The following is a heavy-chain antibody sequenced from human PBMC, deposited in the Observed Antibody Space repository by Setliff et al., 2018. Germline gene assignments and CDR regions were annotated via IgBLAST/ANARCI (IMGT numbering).Heavy chain of an antibody. J-gene: IGHJ4*02. Sequence: SETLSLTCTVSGDSISSSTYHWGWIRQSPGKGLEWIGNIYYNGNTNKNPSLKSRVTISVDTSRDQFSLRLSSVTAADTAMHYCARVRVVQGYYEFDYWGQGTLVTVSS. V-gene: IGHV4-39*07. CDR3: ARVRVVQGYYEFDY. CDR1: GDSISSSTYH. D-gene: IGHD3-16*01. CDR2: IYYNGNT.